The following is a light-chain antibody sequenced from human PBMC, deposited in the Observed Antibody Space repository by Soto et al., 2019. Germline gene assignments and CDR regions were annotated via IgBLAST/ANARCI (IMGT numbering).Light chain of an antibody. CDR2: DAS. V-gene: IGKV3-20*01. CDR3: HQYASSPWT. J-gene: IGKJ1*01. CDR1: QTVSGN. Sequence: EIVMTQSPATLSVSPGERATVSCRASQTVSGNLAWYQQRPGQAPRLLFYDASIRATGIPDRFSGSGSGTDFSLTISRLEPEDFAVYYCHQYASSPWTFGQGTKVDIK.